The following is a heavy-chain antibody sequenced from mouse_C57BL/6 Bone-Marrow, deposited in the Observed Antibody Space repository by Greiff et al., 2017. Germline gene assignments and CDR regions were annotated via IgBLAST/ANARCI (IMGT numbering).Heavy chain of an antibody. Sequence: VQLQPSGAELARPGASVKLSCKASGYTFTSYGISWVKQRTGQGLEWIGEIYPRSGNTYYNEKFKGKATLTADKSSSTAYMELRSLTSEDSAVYFCARGDWDGYFDYWGKGTTLTVSS. CDR3: ARGDWDGYFDY. CDR2: IYPRSGNT. J-gene: IGHJ2*01. V-gene: IGHV1-81*01. CDR1: GYTFTSYG. D-gene: IGHD4-1*01.